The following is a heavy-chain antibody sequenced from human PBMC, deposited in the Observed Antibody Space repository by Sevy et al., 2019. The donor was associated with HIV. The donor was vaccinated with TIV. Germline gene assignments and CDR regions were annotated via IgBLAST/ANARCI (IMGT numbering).Heavy chain of an antibody. CDR3: ARGVSRIYWYFDL. D-gene: IGHD2-15*01. J-gene: IGHJ2*01. CDR2: ISYDGSNK. Sequence: GGSLRLSCAASGFTVSSYAMHWVRQAPGKGLEWVAVISYDGSNKYYADSVKGRFTISRDNSKNTLYLQMNSLRAEDTAVYYCARGVSRIYWYFDLWGRGTLVTVSS. V-gene: IGHV3-30-3*01. CDR1: GFTVSSYA.